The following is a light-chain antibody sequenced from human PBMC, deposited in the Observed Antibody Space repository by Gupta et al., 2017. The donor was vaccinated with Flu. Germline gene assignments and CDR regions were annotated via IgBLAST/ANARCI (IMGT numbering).Light chain of an antibody. V-gene: IGKV2-30*01. CDR3: RQGTHWPPT. J-gene: IGKJ1*01. Sequence: DVVLTQSPLSLPVTLGQPAATSCRASQSRVYSDGDIHLNWFHQRPGQSPRRLIYKGFNRDSGVPDRFSGGGSGTEFTLKIISVEADDVGVYYCRQGTHWPPTFGQGTKVEIK. CDR1: QSRVYSDGDIH. CDR2: KGF.